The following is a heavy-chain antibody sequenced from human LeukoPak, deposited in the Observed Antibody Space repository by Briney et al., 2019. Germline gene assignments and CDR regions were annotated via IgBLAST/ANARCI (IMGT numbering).Heavy chain of an antibody. CDR3: AKVLEIAAAGTSP. Sequence: GGSLRLSCAASGFTFSSYGMHWVRQAPGKGLEWVAVISYDGSNKYYADSVKGRFTISRDNSKNTLYLQMNSLRAEDTAVYYCAKVLEIAAAGTSPWGQGTMVTVSS. V-gene: IGHV3-30*18. CDR2: ISYDGSNK. J-gene: IGHJ3*01. CDR1: GFTFSSYG. D-gene: IGHD6-13*01.